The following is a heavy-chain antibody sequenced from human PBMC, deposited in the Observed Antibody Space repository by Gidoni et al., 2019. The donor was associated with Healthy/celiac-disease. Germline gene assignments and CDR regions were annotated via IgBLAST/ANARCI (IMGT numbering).Heavy chain of an antibody. CDR3: AKYGDSGYAN. D-gene: IGHD5-12*01. V-gene: IGHV3-43D*03. CDR1: GFTFDDYA. CDR2: ISWDGGST. J-gene: IGHJ4*02. Sequence: DVQLVESGAVVVQPGWSLRLSCAASGFTFDDYAMHWVRQAPGKGLEWVSLISWDGGSTYYADSVKGRFTISRDNSKNSLYLQMNSLRAEDTALYYCAKYGDSGYANWGQGTLVTVSS.